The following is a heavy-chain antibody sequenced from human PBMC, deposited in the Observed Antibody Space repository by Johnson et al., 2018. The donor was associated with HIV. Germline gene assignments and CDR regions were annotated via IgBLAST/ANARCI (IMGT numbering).Heavy chain of an antibody. CDR1: GFTFSSYG. CDR2: IRYDGSNK. J-gene: IGHJ3*02. V-gene: IGHV3-30*02. Sequence: QMLLVESGGGVVQPGGSLRLSCAASGFTFSSYGMHWVRQAPGKGLEWVTFIRYDGSNKYYADSVKGRFTISRDNSKDTLYLQMNSLRAEDTAVYYCARGVRYCSGGSCYNDAFDIWGQGTMVTVSS. CDR3: ARGVRYCSGGSCYNDAFDI. D-gene: IGHD2-15*01.